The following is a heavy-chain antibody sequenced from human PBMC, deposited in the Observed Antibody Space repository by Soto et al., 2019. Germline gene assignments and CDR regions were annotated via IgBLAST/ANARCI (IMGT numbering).Heavy chain of an antibody. V-gene: IGHV1-69*04. CDR2: VNPILSMS. Sequence: QVQLVQSGAEVKRPGSSVKVSCKASGDTFSFYSINWVRQAPGLGLEWMGRVNPILSMSNYAQRFQGRVTMTADKSTSTAYRELSGLRSGDTAMYYWATSYGSGCRAFDYWGQGARVTVPS. CDR3: ATSYGSGCRAFDY. CDR1: GDTFSFYS. D-gene: IGHD3-10*01. J-gene: IGHJ4*02.